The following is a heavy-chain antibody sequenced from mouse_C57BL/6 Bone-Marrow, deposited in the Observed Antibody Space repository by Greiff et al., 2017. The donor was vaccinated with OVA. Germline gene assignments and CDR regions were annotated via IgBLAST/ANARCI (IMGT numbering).Heavy chain of an antibody. V-gene: IGHV6-3*01. J-gene: IGHJ4*01. CDR2: IRLKSDNYAT. CDR1: GFTFSNYW. CDR3: KRTTVVATNYYAMDY. Sequence: EVKLVESGGGLVQPGGSMKLPCVASGFTFSNYWMNWVRQSPEKGLEWVAQIRLKSDNYATHYAESVKGRFTISRDDSKSSVYLQMNNLRAEDTGIYYCKRTTVVATNYYAMDYWGQGTSVTVSS. D-gene: IGHD1-1*01.